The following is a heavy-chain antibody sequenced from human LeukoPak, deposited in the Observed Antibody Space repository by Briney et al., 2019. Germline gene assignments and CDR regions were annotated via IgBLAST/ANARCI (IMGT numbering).Heavy chain of an antibody. CDR1: GYTFTSYD. J-gene: IGHJ5*02. CDR3: ARGAGSKGSSWYGRVSNWFDP. D-gene: IGHD6-13*01. Sequence: ASVKVSFKASGYTFTSYDINWVRQATGQGLEWMGWMNPNSGNTGYAQKFQGRVTMTRNTSISTAYMELSSLRSEDTAVYYCARGAGSKGSSWYGRVSNWFDPWGQGTLVTVSS. V-gene: IGHV1-8*01. CDR2: MNPNSGNT.